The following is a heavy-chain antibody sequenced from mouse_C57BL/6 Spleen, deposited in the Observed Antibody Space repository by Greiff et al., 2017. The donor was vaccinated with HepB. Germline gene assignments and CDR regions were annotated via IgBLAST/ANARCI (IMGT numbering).Heavy chain of an antibody. CDR1: GYTFTSYW. J-gene: IGHJ4*01. D-gene: IGHD2-12*01. CDR3: ARQQLDAMDY. CDR2: IYPSDSET. Sequence: QVQLQQPGAELVRPGSSVKLSCKASGYTFTSYWMDWVKQRPGQGLEWIGNIYPSDSETHYNQKFKDKATLTVDKSSSTAYMQLSSLTSEDSAVYYCARQQLDAMDYWGQGTSVTVSS. V-gene: IGHV1-61*01.